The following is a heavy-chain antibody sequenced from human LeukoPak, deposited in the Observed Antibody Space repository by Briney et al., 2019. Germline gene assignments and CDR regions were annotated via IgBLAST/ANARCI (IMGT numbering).Heavy chain of an antibody. CDR3: AREGITIFGDDAFDI. V-gene: IGHV3-7*01. CDR2: IKQDGSDK. CDR1: GFTFSSYY. Sequence: GGSLRLSCAASGFTFSSYYMSWVRQAPGKGLEWVANIKQDGSDKHYVDSVKGRFTISRDNAKNSLYLQVNSLRAEDTAVYYCAREGITIFGDDAFDIWGQGTTVTVSS. D-gene: IGHD3-9*01. J-gene: IGHJ3*02.